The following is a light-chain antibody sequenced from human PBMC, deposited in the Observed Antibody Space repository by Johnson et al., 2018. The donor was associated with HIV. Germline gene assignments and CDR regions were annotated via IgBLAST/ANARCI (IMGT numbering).Light chain of an antibody. V-gene: IGLV1-51*02. CDR2: ENN. J-gene: IGLJ1*01. Sequence: QSVLTQPPSVSAAPGQKVTISCSGSSSNIGNNYVSWYQQLPGTAPKLLIYENNKRPSGIPDRFSGSKSGTSATLGITGLPTGDEADYYCGKWDSSLSAGEVFGTGTKVTVL. CDR1: SSNIGNNY. CDR3: GKWDSSLSAGEV.